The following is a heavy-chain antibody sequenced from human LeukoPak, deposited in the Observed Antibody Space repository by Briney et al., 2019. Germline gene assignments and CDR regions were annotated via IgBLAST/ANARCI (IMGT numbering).Heavy chain of an antibody. V-gene: IGHV3-30*04. CDR2: ISYDGSNK. Sequence: GGSLRLSCAASGFTFSSYAMHWVRQAPGKGLEWVAVISYDGSNKYYADSVKGRFTISRDNSKNTLYLQMNSLRAEDTAVYYCAKDLETTSSGWYYWGQGTLVTVSS. CDR1: GFTFSSYA. J-gene: IGHJ4*02. D-gene: IGHD6-19*01. CDR3: AKDLETTSSGWYY.